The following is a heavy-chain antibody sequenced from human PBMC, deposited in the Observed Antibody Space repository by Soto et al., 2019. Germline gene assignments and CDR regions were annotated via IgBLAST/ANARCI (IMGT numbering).Heavy chain of an antibody. D-gene: IGHD3-16*01. J-gene: IGHJ4*02. CDR1: GGSISSYY. CDR3: ARVWGYEFDY. CDR2: IYYSRST. V-gene: IGHV4-59*01. Sequence: QVQLQESGPGLVKPSETLSLTCTVSGGSISSYYCSWIRLPPGKGLEWIGYIYYSRSTNYNPSLKSRVTIAVATYKNQLRLKLSSVAAADTAVYDCARVWGYEFDYWGQRTLVTVSS.